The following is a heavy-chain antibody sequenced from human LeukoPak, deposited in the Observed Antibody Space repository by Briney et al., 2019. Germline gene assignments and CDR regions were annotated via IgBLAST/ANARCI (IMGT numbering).Heavy chain of an antibody. Sequence: SETLSLTCNVSGGSISSNYWSWIRQPPGKGLEWIGYIYYSGSTNYNPSLKSRVTISVDTSKNQFSLKLSSVTAADTAVYYCARASLRITMVRGVSAFDYWGQGTLVTVSS. CDR1: GGSISSNY. J-gene: IGHJ4*02. V-gene: IGHV4-59*12. D-gene: IGHD3-10*01. CDR2: IYYSGST. CDR3: ARASLRITMVRGVSAFDY.